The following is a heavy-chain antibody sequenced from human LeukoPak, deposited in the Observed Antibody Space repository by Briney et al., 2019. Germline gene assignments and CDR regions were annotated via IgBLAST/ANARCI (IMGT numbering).Heavy chain of an antibody. J-gene: IGHJ4*02. CDR3: AKDRYPRAFSSSPYFDY. V-gene: IGHV3-23*01. Sequence: GGSLRLSCAASGFTFSSYAMSWVRQAPAKGLEWVSAISAGGFSTYYADSVKGRFTISRDNSKNTLYLQMNSLRAEDTAVYYCAKDRYPRAFSSSPYFDYWGQGTLVTVSS. CDR2: ISAGGFST. D-gene: IGHD6-6*01. CDR1: GFTFSSYA.